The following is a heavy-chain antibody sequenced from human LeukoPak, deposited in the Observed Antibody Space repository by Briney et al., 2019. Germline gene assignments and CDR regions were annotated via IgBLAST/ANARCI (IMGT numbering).Heavy chain of an antibody. CDR3: AKPPYSSASERPLFDS. J-gene: IGHJ4*02. D-gene: IGHD3-22*01. Sequence: GGSLRLSCASSGITFSGYAMSWVRQAPGKGLEWVSLISGSGFRTYYADSVKGRFTISRDNTKNTLYLEINSLRAEDTAVYYCAKPPYSSASERPLFDSWGQGTLVTVSS. CDR2: ISGSGFRT. V-gene: IGHV3-23*01. CDR1: GITFSGYA.